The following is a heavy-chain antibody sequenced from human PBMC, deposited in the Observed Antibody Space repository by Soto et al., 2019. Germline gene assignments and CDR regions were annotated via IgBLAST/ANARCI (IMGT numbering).Heavy chain of an antibody. CDR2: ISSSSSYV. CDR1: GFTFSSYS. Sequence: GGSLRLSCAASGFTFSSYSMNWVRQAPGKGLEWVSSISSSSSYVYYADSVKGRFTISRDNAKNSLYLQMNSLRAEDTAVYYCARELLPGYDTPKAYYFDYWGQGTLVTVSS. J-gene: IGHJ4*02. CDR3: ARELLPGYDTPKAYYFDY. V-gene: IGHV3-21*01. D-gene: IGHD5-12*01.